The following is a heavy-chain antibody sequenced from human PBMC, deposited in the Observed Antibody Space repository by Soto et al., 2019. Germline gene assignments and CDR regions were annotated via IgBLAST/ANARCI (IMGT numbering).Heavy chain of an antibody. Sequence: SETLSLTCTVSGGSVSSGSYYWSWIRQPPGKGLEWIGYIYYSGSTNYNPSLKSRVTISVDTSKNQFSLKLSSVTAADTAVYYCARVTPYDFCSCYYTGLGYYFDYWGQGTLVTVSS. D-gene: IGHD3-3*01. CDR3: ARVTPYDFCSCYYTGLGYYFDY. V-gene: IGHV4-61*01. CDR2: IYYSGST. J-gene: IGHJ4*02. CDR1: GGSVSSGSYY.